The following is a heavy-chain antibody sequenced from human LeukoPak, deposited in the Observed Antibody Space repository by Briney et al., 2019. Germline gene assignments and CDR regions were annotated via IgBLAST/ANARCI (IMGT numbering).Heavy chain of an antibody. J-gene: IGHJ4*02. CDR1: GGSFSGYY. V-gene: IGHV4-34*01. CDR2: IDQSGTT. CDR3: ARVPHYYFGYGYFDT. Sequence: SETLSLTCVVNGGSFSGYYWSWIRQPPGKGLEWIGEIDQSGTTNYNPSLKSRVAISIDTSKKQFSLTLTSMTAGDTAVYYCARVPHYYFGYGYFDTWGQGTRVTVSS. D-gene: IGHD3/OR15-3a*01.